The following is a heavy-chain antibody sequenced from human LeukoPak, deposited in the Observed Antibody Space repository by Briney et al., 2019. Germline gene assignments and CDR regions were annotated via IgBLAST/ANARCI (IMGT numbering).Heavy chain of an antibody. D-gene: IGHD2-15*01. J-gene: IGHJ4*02. CDR1: GGSISSGGYS. CDR3: ARVPRYCTGGSCYPFDY. CDR2: IYYSGST. V-gene: IGHV4-30-4*07. Sequence: PSQTLSLTCAVSGGSISSGGYSWTWIRQPPGTGLEWIGYIYYSGSTYYNPSLKSRVTISVDTSKNQFSLKLSSVTAADTAVYYCARVPRYCTGGSCYPFDYWGQGTLVTVSS.